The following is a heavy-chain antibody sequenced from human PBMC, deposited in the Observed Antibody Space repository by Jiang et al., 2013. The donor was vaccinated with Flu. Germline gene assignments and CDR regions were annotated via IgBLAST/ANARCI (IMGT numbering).Heavy chain of an antibody. CDR1: GFSLSTTGSG. Sequence: FSGFSLSTTGSGCGLDPVSPQERALEWLALIYWDADKRYSPSLESRLTITQDTSRNQVVLTMTNMNPVDTATYYCTHRDATGPFDYWGQGTLVTVSS. D-gene: IGHD1-1*01. J-gene: IGHJ4*02. CDR3: THRDATGPFDY. V-gene: IGHV2-5*02. CDR2: IYWDADK.